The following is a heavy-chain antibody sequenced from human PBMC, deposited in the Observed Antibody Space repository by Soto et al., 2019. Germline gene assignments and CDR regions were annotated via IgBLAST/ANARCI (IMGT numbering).Heavy chain of an antibody. CDR1: GGSISSSRYY. V-gene: IGHV4-39*01. D-gene: IGHD2-2*03. J-gene: IGHJ6*02. Sequence: PSETLSLTCTVSGGSISSSRYYWGWIRQPPGKGLEWIGSIYYSGSTYYNPSLKSRVTISVDTSKNQFSLKLSSVTAADTAVYYCARQGVGIVLVPAAIGYYGMDVWGQGTTVTVSS. CDR3: ARQGVGIVLVPAAIGYYGMDV. CDR2: IYYSGST.